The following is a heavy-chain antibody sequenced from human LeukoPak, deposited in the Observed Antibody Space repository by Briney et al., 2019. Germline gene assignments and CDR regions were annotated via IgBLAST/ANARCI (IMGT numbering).Heavy chain of an antibody. CDR1: GFTFSSNA. J-gene: IGHJ4*02. V-gene: IGHV3-23*01. CDR2: ISGSGGST. Sequence: PGGSLRLSCAASGFTFSSNAMNWVRQAPGKGLEWVSAISGSGGSTYYADSVKGRFTISRDNSKNTLYLQMNSLRAEDTAVYYCAKDSLGYYDSSGPLDYWGQGTLVTVSS. CDR3: AKDSLGYYDSSGPLDY. D-gene: IGHD3-22*01.